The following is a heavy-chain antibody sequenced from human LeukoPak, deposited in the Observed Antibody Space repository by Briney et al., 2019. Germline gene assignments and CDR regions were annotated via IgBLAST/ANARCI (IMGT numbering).Heavy chain of an antibody. CDR2: ISGTGSST. V-gene: IGHV3-23*01. CDR1: GFTFSSYA. Sequence: GGSLRLSCAASGFTFSSYAMNWVRQAPGKGLEWVSTISGTGSSTYYADSAKGRFTISRDNSKDTLFLQLNGLTAADTAMYFCAKASVAIPQYCNSWGQGTLVTVSS. CDR3: AKASVAIPQYCNS. D-gene: IGHD2-2*02. J-gene: IGHJ5*02.